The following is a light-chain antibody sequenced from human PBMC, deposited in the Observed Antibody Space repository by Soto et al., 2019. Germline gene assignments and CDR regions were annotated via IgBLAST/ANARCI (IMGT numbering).Light chain of an antibody. V-gene: IGKV1-5*03. CDR1: QSISSW. CDR3: QQYNNWPPT. Sequence: DIHMTQYPYLLSASVGDRVTITCRASQSISSWLAWYQQKPGKAPKLLIHEASHLDSGVPSRFSGSGSGTEFTLTISSLQSEDFAVYYCQQYNNWPPTFGQGTRLEIK. CDR2: EAS. J-gene: IGKJ5*01.